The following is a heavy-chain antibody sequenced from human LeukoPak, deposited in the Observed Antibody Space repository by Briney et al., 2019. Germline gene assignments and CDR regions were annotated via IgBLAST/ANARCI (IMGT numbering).Heavy chain of an antibody. D-gene: IGHD3-10*01. V-gene: IGHV3-23*01. CDR1: GFTFSNYA. CDR3: AKGTNYYGSGSYYGY. Sequence: PGGSLRLSCAASGFTFSNYAMSWVRQAPGKGLEWVSAISGSGASTYYADSVKGRFTISRDNSKNTLYLQINSLRAEDTAVYYCAKGTNYYGSGSYYGYWGQGTLVTVSS. J-gene: IGHJ4*02. CDR2: ISGSGAST.